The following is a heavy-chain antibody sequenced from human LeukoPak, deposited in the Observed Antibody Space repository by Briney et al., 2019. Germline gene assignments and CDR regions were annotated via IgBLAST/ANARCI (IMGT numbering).Heavy chain of an antibody. CDR2: IWNDASNK. CDR1: GFTFSTYG. V-gene: IGHV3-33*01. J-gene: IGHJ4*02. CDR3: ARERYSHLEGAASADD. D-gene: IGHD5-18*01. Sequence: GRSLRLSCAASGFTFSTYGMHWVRHAPGKGLEWVAVIWNDASNKYYADSVKGRFTISRDNSKNTLYLQMNRLRAEDTAVYYCARERYSHLEGAASADDWGQGPLVTVSS.